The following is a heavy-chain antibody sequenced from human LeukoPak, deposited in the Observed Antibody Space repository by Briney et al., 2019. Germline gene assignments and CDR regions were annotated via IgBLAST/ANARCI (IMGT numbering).Heavy chain of an antibody. CDR1: GFTFSSYG. Sequence: GGSLRLSCAASGFTFSSYGMHWVRQAPGKGLEWVAVISYDGSTKYYADSVKGRFTISRDNSKNTLYLQMNSLRAEDTAVYYCAKEDIVVVPAAIRRSYYYYGMDVWGKGTTVTVSS. V-gene: IGHV3-30*18. D-gene: IGHD2-2*01. J-gene: IGHJ6*04. CDR2: ISYDGSTK. CDR3: AKEDIVVVPAAIRRSYYYYGMDV.